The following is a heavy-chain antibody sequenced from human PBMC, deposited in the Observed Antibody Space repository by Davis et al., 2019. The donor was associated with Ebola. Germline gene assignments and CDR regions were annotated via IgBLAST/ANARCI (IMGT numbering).Heavy chain of an antibody. V-gene: IGHV3-21*01. J-gene: IGHJ6*02. CDR3: ARDMPLNMVRGVTVYYYYYGMDV. Sequence: PGGSLRLSCAASGFTFSSYSMNWVRQAPGKGLEWVSSISSSSSYIYYADSVKGRFTISRDNAKNSLYLQMNSLRAEDTAVYYCARDMPLNMVRGVTVYYYYYGMDVWGQGTTVTVSS. D-gene: IGHD3-10*01. CDR1: GFTFSSYS. CDR2: ISSSSSYI.